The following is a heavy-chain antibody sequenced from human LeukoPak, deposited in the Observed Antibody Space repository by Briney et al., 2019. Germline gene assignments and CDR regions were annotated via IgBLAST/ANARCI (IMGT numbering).Heavy chain of an antibody. D-gene: IGHD3-10*01. CDR3: ARVVGALGSFYGY. J-gene: IGHJ4*02. CDR1: GFTFRTYT. V-gene: IGHV3-21*01. Sequence: PGGSLRLSCAASGFTFRTYTMNWVRQAPGKGLEWVSSISGSNSDIHYADSVKGRFTISRDNAKDSLYLQMNSLRADDTAVYYCARVVGALGSFYGYWGQGTLVTVSS. CDR2: ISGSNSDI.